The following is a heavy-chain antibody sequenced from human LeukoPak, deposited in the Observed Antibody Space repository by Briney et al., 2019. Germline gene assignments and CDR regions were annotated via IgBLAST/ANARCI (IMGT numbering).Heavy chain of an antibody. CDR2: FDPEDGET. Sequence: ASVKVSCKVSGYTLTELSMHWVRQAPGKGLEWMGGFDPEDGETIYAQKFQGRVTVTEDTSTDTAYMELSSLRSEDTAVYYCATDYYDSSGPSGYWGQGTLVTVSS. CDR1: GYTLTELS. D-gene: IGHD3-22*01. V-gene: IGHV1-24*01. CDR3: ATDYYDSSGPSGY. J-gene: IGHJ4*02.